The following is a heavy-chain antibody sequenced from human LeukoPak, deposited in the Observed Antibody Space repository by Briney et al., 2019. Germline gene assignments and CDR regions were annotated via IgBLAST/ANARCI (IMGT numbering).Heavy chain of an antibody. CDR1: GFTFDDYA. CDR3: AKDSSGWLYAFDI. Sequence: GGSLRLSCAASGFTFDDYAMHWVRQAPGKGLEWVSGISWNSGSIGYADSVKGRFTISRDNAKNSLYLQMNSLRAEDTALYYCAKDSSGWLYAFDIWGQGTMVTVSS. J-gene: IGHJ3*02. CDR2: ISWNSGSI. D-gene: IGHD6-19*01. V-gene: IGHV3-9*01.